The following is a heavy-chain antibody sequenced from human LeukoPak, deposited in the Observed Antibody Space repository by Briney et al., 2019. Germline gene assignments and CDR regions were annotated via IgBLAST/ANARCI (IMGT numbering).Heavy chain of an antibody. Sequence: PGGSLRLSCATSGFTFSNYYMSWIRQAPGKGLEWVSYISRGDGPMYYADSAKGRFTISRDNAKNSLYLQMNSLRAEDTAVYYCARGDWFLDYWGQGTLVTVSS. V-gene: IGHV3-11*04. CDR2: ISRGDGPM. J-gene: IGHJ4*02. CDR3: ARGDWFLDY. D-gene: IGHD3-3*01. CDR1: GFTFSNYY.